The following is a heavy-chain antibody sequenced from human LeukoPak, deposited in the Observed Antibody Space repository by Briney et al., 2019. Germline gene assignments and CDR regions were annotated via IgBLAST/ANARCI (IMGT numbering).Heavy chain of an antibody. CDR1: GFTFSSYW. D-gene: IGHD3-22*01. Sequence: GGSLRLSCAASGFTFSSYWMHWVRQAPGKGLVWVSRINSDGSSTTYADSVKGRFTISTDNARNTVYLQMNSLRAEDTAVYYCARAPYDSSGYYPYWGQGTLVTVSS. CDR3: ARAPYDSSGYYPY. J-gene: IGHJ4*02. CDR2: INSDGSST. V-gene: IGHV3-74*01.